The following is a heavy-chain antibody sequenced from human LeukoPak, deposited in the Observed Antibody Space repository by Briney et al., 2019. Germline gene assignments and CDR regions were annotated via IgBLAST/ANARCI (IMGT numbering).Heavy chain of an antibody. D-gene: IGHD3-16*01. CDR2: INPNSGGT. CDR3: ARGGLPVYYYYMDV. V-gene: IGHV1-2*02. CDR1: GYTFTSYY. J-gene: IGHJ6*03. Sequence: ASVKVSCKASGYTFTSYYMHWVRQGPGQGLEWMGWINPNSGGTNYAQKFQGRVTMTRDTSISTAYMDLSRLTSDDTAVYYCARGGLPVYYYYMDVWGEGTTVTISS.